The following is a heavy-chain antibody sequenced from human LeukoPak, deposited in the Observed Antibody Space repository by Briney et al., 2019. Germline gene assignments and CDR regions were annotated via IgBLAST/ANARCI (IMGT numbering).Heavy chain of an antibody. Sequence: SVKVSCKASGGTFTSYAISWVRQAPGQGLEWMGRIIPILGIANYAQKFQGRVTITADKSTSTAYMELSSLRSEDTAVYYCARGLIGVLRQNYFDYWGQATLVTVSS. CDR3: ARGLIGVLRQNYFDY. J-gene: IGHJ4*02. V-gene: IGHV1-69*04. CDR2: IIPILGIA. D-gene: IGHD2-8*01. CDR1: GGTFTSYA.